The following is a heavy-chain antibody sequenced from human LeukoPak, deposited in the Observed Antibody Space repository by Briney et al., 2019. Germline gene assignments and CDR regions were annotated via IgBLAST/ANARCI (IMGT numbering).Heavy chain of an antibody. J-gene: IGHJ6*03. CDR3: ARHVSAYSSGLPYYMDV. CDR1: GGSISSYY. CDR2: IYTSGST. Sequence: PSETLSLTCTVSGGSISSYYWNWIRQPAGKGLEWIGRIYTSGSTNYNPSLKSRVTMSVDTSKNQFSLKLSSVTAADTAVYYCARHVSAYSSGLPYYMDVWGKGTTVTVSS. D-gene: IGHD6-19*01. V-gene: IGHV4-4*07.